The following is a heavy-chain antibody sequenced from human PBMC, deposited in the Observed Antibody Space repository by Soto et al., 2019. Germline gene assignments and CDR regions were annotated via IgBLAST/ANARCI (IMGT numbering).Heavy chain of an antibody. J-gene: IGHJ6*02. D-gene: IGHD3-3*01. CDR3: ASHYDFWSGYSIRYYYYGMDV. V-gene: IGHV1-46*01. CDR2: INPSGGST. CDR1: GYTFTSYY. Sequence: GDSVKVSCKASGYTFTSYYMHWVRQAPGQGLEWMGIINPSGGSTSYAQKFQGRVTMTRDTSTSTVYMELSSLRSEDTAVYYCASHYDFWSGYSIRYYYYGMDVWGQGTTVIGSS.